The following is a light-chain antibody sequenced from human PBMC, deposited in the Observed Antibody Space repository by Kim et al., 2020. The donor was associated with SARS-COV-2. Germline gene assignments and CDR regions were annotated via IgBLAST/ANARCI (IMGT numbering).Light chain of an antibody. Sequence: SVTISCTGTSSDVGGYNYVSWDQQHPGKAPKLMIYDVSKRPSGVPDRFSGSKSGNTASLTISGLQAEDEADYYCCSYAGSYTFFVVFGGGTKLTVL. V-gene: IGLV2-11*01. CDR1: SSDVGGYNY. CDR2: DVS. J-gene: IGLJ2*01. CDR3: CSYAGSYTFFVV.